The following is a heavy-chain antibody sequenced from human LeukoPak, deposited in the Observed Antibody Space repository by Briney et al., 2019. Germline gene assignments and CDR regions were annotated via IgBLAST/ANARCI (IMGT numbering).Heavy chain of an antibody. CDR2: ISSSGGST. Sequence: GGSLRLSCAASGFTFNIYGMTWVRQAPGKGLEWVSSISSSGGSTYYADSVKGRFTISRDNAKNSLYLQMNSLRAEDTAVYYCARCGYSYYYLLADYDYYMDVWGKGTTVTVSS. J-gene: IGHJ6*03. CDR3: ARCGYSYYYLLADYDYYMDV. D-gene: IGHD5-18*01. CDR1: GFTFNIYG. V-gene: IGHV3-23*01.